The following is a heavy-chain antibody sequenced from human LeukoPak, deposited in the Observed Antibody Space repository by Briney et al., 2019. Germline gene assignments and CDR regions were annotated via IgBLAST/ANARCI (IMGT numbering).Heavy chain of an antibody. V-gene: IGHV6-1*01. CDR3: ACIRAGYSSGWYYFDY. Sequence: SQTLSLTCAISGDSVSSNSAAWNWIRQSPSRGLEWLGRTYYRSKWYNDYAVSVKSRITINPDTSKNQFPLQLNSVTPEDTAVYYCACIRAGYSSGWYYFDYWGQGTLVTVSS. CDR1: GDSVSSNSAA. D-gene: IGHD6-19*01. CDR2: TYYRSKWYN. J-gene: IGHJ4*02.